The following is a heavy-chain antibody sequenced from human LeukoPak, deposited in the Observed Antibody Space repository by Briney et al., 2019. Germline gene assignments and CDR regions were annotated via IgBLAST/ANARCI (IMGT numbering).Heavy chain of an antibody. CDR2: IQYDGKNS. V-gene: IGHV3-30*02. J-gene: IGHJ4*02. D-gene: IGHD6-19*01. CDR3: AKDRSGQWLVTAIFDY. Sequence: PGGSLRLSCAASGFTFNDCGMHWVRQAPGKGLEWVAFIQYDGKNSYYADSVKGRFTIGRDKSKKTLYLQMNSLRAEDTAVYYCAKDRSGQWLVTAIFDYWGQGTLVTVSS. CDR1: GFTFNDCG.